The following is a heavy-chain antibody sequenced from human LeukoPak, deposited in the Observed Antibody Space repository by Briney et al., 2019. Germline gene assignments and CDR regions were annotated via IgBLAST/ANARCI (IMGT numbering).Heavy chain of an antibody. Sequence: HPGGSLRLSCAASRFTFSNYGVNWVRQAPGKGLEWEANIKQDGSEKYYVDSVKGRFTISRDNAKNSLYLQMNSLRAEDTAVYYCARVGSNYGSGSYYFSYYFDYWGQGTLVTVSS. J-gene: IGHJ4*02. V-gene: IGHV3-7*03. D-gene: IGHD3-10*01. CDR3: ARVGSNYGSGSYYFSYYFDY. CDR2: IKQDGSEK. CDR1: RFTFSNYG.